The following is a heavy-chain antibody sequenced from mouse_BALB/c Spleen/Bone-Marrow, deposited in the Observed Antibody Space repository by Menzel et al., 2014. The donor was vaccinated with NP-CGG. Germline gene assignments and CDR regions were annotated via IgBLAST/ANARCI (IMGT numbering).Heavy chain of an antibody. CDR1: GFTFSSYA. CDR2: ISSGGSYT. V-gene: IGHV5-9-1*01. D-gene: IGHD2-4*01. Sequence: EVKLQVCGGGLVKPGGSLKLSCAASGFTFSSYAMSWVRQTPEKRLEWVATISSGGSYTYYPDSVKGRFTISRDNAKNSLYLQMSSLRSEDTAMYYCARVITWYFDVWGAGTTVTVSS. J-gene: IGHJ1*01. CDR3: ARVITWYFDV.